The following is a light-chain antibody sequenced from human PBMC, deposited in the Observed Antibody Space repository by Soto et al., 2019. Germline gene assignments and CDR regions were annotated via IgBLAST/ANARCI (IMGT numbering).Light chain of an antibody. V-gene: IGKV3-20*01. CDR1: QSVSSSY. Sequence: DSVLTQSPGTLSLSHGERATLSCRASQSVSSSYLAWYQQKPGQAPRLLIYGASSRATGIPDRFSGSGSGTDFTLTISRLEPEDFAVYYCQQYGSSRTFGQGSKVDVK. CDR2: GAS. CDR3: QQYGSSRT. J-gene: IGKJ1*01.